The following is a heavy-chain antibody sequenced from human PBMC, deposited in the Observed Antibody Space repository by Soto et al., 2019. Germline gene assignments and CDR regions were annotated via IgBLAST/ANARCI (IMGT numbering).Heavy chain of an antibody. V-gene: IGHV1-18*04. CDR2: ISAYNGNT. J-gene: IGHJ5*02. D-gene: IGHD2-2*01. CDR3: ARDIVVVPAATRRNWFEP. Sequence: ASVKVSCKASGYTFTSYGISWVRQAPGQGLEWMGWISAYNGNTNYAQKLQGRVTMTTDTSTSTAYMELRSLRSDDTAVYYCARDIVVVPAATRRNWFEPWGQGTLVTVSS. CDR1: GYTFTSYG.